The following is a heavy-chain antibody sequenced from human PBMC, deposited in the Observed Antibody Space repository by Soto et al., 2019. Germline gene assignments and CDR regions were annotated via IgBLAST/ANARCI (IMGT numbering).Heavy chain of an antibody. Sequence: ASVKVSCKASGYTFTSYGISWVRQAPGQGLEWMGWISAYNGNTKYSQKFQGRVTITRDTSASTAYMELSSLRSEDTAVYYCARDRRVAIGAWPNWFDPWGQGTLVTVSS. J-gene: IGHJ5*02. CDR1: GYTFTSYG. D-gene: IGHD2-15*01. CDR3: ARDRRVAIGAWPNWFDP. CDR2: ISAYNGNT. V-gene: IGHV1-18*04.